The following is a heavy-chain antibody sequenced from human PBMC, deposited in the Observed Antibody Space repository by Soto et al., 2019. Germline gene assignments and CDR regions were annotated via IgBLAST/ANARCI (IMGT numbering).Heavy chain of an antibody. D-gene: IGHD2-15*01. CDR3: ERGYCSGGSCYNWFDP. CDR1: GGTFSSYA. CDR2: IIPIFGTA. Sequence: QVQLVQSGAEVKKPGSSVKVSCKASGGTFSSYAISWVRQAPGQGLEWMGGIIPIFGTANYAQKFQGRVTITADESTSTAYMELSSLRSEDTAVYYCERGYCSGGSCYNWFDPCGQGTLVTVSS. J-gene: IGHJ5*02. V-gene: IGHV1-69*01.